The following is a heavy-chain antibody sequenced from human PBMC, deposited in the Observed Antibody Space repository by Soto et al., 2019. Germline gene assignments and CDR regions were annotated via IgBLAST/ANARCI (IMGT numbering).Heavy chain of an antibody. D-gene: IGHD6-13*01. CDR1: GFTFSSYA. CDR2: ISGSGAST. J-gene: IGHJ4*02. Sequence: GGSLRLSCAASGFTFSSYAMSWGRQAPGKGLEWVSAISGSGASTYYADSVKGRFTISRDNSKNTLYLQMNSLRAEDTAVYYCAKESAAGTIFDYWGQGTLVTVSS. V-gene: IGHV3-23*01. CDR3: AKESAAGTIFDY.